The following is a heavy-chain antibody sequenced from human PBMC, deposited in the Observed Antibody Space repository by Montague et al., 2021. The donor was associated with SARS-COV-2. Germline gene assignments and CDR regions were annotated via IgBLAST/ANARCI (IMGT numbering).Heavy chain of an antibody. D-gene: IGHD1-20*01. CDR2: IYYSGST. V-gene: IGHV4-31*03. CDR1: GGSISSCCYY. J-gene: IGHJ6*02. CDR3: ARARLELQFNWNGVDV. Sequence: TLSLTCTVSGGSISSCCYYWSWIRQHPGKGLEWIGNIYYSGSTYYNPSLKSRLTISVDTSKNQFSLKLTSVTAADTAVYYCARARLELQFNWNGVDVWGPGTTVTVSS.